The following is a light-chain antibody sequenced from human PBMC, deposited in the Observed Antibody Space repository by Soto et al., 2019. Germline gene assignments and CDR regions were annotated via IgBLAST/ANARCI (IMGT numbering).Light chain of an antibody. V-gene: IGLV1-40*01. Sequence: QAVVTQPPSVSGAPGQRVTISCAGSSSNIGTDYDVHWYQQLPGTAPKLLIYDNTNRPSGVPDRFSGSKSGSSASLAITGLQSEDEADYYCQSYDSSLSSWVFGGGTKLTVL. J-gene: IGLJ3*02. CDR1: SSNIGTDYD. CDR3: QSYDSSLSSWV. CDR2: DNT.